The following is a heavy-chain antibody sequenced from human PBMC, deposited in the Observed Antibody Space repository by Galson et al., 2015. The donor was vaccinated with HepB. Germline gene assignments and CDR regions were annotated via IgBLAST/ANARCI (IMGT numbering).Heavy chain of an antibody. CDR2: ISPYNGDT. CDR1: GYTFSNFA. D-gene: IGHD3-10*01. V-gene: IGHV1-18*01. Sequence: SVKVSCKASGYTFSNFAIHWVRQAPGQGLEWMGWISPYNGDTNYAQRLQGRVTMTEDTSTNIVYMELRSLRSDDTAVYYCAREAGSGSYYPFDYWGQGTLVTVSS. CDR3: AREAGSGSYYPFDY. J-gene: IGHJ4*02.